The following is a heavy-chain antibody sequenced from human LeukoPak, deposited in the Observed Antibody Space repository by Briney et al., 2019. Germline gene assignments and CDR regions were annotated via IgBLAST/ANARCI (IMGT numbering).Heavy chain of an antibody. J-gene: IGHJ2*01. D-gene: IGHD6-13*01. V-gene: IGHV5-51*01. Sequence: GESLKISCKGSGYSFSSHWIGWVRQMSGKGLEWMGIIYPGDSDARYSPSFQGQVTLSADKSISTAYLQWSSLKASDTAMYYCARGQQLVLGFDLWGRGTLVTVSS. CDR1: GYSFSSHW. CDR3: ARGQQLVLGFDL. CDR2: IYPGDSDA.